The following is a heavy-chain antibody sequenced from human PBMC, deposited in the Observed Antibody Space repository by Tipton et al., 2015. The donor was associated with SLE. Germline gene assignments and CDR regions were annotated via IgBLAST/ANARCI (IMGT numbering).Heavy chain of an antibody. CDR3: AKKFYYSSDFHYDLFDH. V-gene: IGHV3-23*01. CDR1: GFTFSTHA. CDR2: INGNSDSV. Sequence: SLRLSCVASGFTFSTHAMSWVRQAPGKGLEWVSAINGNSDSVSYADSVKGRFTMSRDNSKNTLYLQMNSLRDEDTAIYYCAKKFYYSSDFHYDLFDHWGQGTLVTVSS. D-gene: IGHD3-10*01. J-gene: IGHJ4*02.